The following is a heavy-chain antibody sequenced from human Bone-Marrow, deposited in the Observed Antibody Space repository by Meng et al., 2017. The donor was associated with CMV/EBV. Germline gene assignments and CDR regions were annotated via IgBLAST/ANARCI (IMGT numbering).Heavy chain of an antibody. D-gene: IGHD4-23*01. CDR1: GFTCSSYW. V-gene: IGHV3-7*01. CDR2: IKQDGSEK. J-gene: IGHJ4*02. CDR3: ARDMGGRMTTVVTDLGGNDY. Sequence: GGSLRHSCSASGFTCSSYWMSWVRQAPGKGLEWVANIKQDGSEKYYVDSVKGRFTISRDNAKNSLYLQMNSLRAEDTAVYYCARDMGGRMTTVVTDLGGNDYWGQGTLVTVSS.